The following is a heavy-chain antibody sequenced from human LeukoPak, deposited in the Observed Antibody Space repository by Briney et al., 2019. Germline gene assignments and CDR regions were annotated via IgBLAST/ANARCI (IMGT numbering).Heavy chain of an antibody. D-gene: IGHD1-26*01. CDR3: ARVIGWDEPFDI. J-gene: IGHJ3*02. CDR1: GFTLGNYW. Sequence: PGGSLRLSCSASGFTLGNYWMHWVRQAPGKGLVWVSRINTDGSSTNYADSVKGRFTVSRDNAKNTLYLQMNSLRAEDTAVYYCARVIGWDEPFDIWGQGTMVTVSS. CDR2: INTDGSST. V-gene: IGHV3-74*01.